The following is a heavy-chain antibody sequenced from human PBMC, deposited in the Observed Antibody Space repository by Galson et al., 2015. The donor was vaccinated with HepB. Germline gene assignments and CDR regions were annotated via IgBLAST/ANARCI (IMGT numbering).Heavy chain of an antibody. CDR1: GGSFGGYF. Sequence: SETLSLTCAVSGGSFGGYFWSWIRQPPGKGLEWIGEINQSGSTNYNPSLKSRVTISVHTAKNQFSLKLISVIAADTALYYCASASDSSGYYHDWGQGTLVTVSS. D-gene: IGHD3-22*01. V-gene: IGHV4-34*01. J-gene: IGHJ4*02. CDR3: ASASDSSGYYHD. CDR2: INQSGST.